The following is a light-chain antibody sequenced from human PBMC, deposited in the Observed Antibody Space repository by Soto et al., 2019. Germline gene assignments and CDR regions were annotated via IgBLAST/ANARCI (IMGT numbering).Light chain of an antibody. J-gene: IGKJ1*01. CDR1: QSVSTK. CDR2: GAS. Sequence: EIVMTQSPATLSVSPGERATLSCRASQSVSTKLDWYQQKPGQGPRLLIYGASTRATGIPARFGAGGSATEFTLTSTSLQSEDFALYYCQHYSTGLWTFGQGTKVEIK. V-gene: IGKV3-15*01. CDR3: QHYSTGLWT.